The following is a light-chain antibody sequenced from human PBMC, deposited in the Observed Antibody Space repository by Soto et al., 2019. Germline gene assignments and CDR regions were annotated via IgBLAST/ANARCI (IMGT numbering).Light chain of an antibody. CDR2: GAS. Sequence: EIVTAQSPAPLSVSPGERATLSCRASQSVSSNLAWYQQKPGQAPRLLIYGASTRATGIPARFSGSGSGTEFTLTISSLQSEDFAVYYCQQYNNWPWTFGQGTKVDIK. J-gene: IGKJ1*01. CDR3: QQYNNWPWT. CDR1: QSVSSN. V-gene: IGKV3-15*01.